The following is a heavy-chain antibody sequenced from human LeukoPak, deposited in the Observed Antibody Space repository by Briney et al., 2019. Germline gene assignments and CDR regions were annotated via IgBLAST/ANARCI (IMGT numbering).Heavy chain of an antibody. J-gene: IGHJ4*02. Sequence: GGSLRLSCAASGFTFSSYAMHWVRQAPGKGLEWAAVISYDGSNKYYADSVKGRFTISRDNSKNTLYLQMNSLRAEDTAVYYCAKTLPRTTNCWGQGTLVTVSS. CDR3: AKTLPRTTNC. CDR1: GFTFSSYA. CDR2: ISYDGSNK. V-gene: IGHV3-30-3*02. D-gene: IGHD1-14*01.